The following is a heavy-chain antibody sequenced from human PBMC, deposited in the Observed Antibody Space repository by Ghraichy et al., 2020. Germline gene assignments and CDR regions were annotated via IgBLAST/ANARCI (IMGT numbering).Heavy chain of an antibody. Sequence: SETLSLTCTVSGYSISSGYYWGWIRQPPGKGLEWIGSIYHSGSTYYNPSLKSRVTISVDTSKNQFSLKLSSVTAADTAVYYCARDQATEITMVRGVLDYWGQGTLVTVSS. D-gene: IGHD3-10*01. J-gene: IGHJ4*02. CDR3: ARDQATEITMVRGVLDY. CDR1: GYSISSGYY. V-gene: IGHV4-38-2*02. CDR2: IYHSGST.